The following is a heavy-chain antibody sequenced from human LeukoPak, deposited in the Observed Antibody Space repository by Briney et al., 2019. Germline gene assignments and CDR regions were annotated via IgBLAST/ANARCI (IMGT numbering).Heavy chain of an antibody. Sequence: ASVKVSCKASGGTLSSYAISWVRQAPGQGLEWMGRIIPILGIANYAQKFQGRVTITADKSTSTAYMELSSLRSEDTAVYYCASFRVGATPFDYWGQGTLVTVSS. D-gene: IGHD1-26*01. J-gene: IGHJ4*02. CDR2: IIPILGIA. V-gene: IGHV1-69*04. CDR3: ASFRVGATPFDY. CDR1: GGTLSSYA.